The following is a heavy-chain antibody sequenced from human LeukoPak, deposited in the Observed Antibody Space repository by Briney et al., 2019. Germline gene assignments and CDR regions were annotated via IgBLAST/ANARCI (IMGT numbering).Heavy chain of an antibody. J-gene: IGHJ1*01. CDR2: ISAYNGNT. Sequence: ASVKVSCKASGYTFTSYGISWVRQAPGQGLEWMGWISAYNGNTNYAQKLQGRVTMTTDTSTSTAYMELRSLRSDDKAVYYCARDKYYDSSGYYHGYFQHWGQGTLVTVSS. V-gene: IGHV1-18*01. CDR1: GYTFTSYG. D-gene: IGHD3-22*01. CDR3: ARDKYYDSSGYYHGYFQH.